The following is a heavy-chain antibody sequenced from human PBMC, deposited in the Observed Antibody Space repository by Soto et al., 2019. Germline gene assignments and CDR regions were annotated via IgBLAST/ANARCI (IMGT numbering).Heavy chain of an antibody. CDR2: INSSGGTT. CDR1: GYTFITYS. Sequence: ASVNVSCKASGYTFITYSINWVRQAPGQGLEWMGIINSSGGTTTYVQKFQGRIAMTRDTSTSTVYLELSSLTSDDTAVYYCAREGSSPLRGDLFDPWGQGTLVTVSS. D-gene: IGHD6-6*01. J-gene: IGHJ5*02. CDR3: AREGSSPLRGDLFDP. V-gene: IGHV1-46*01.